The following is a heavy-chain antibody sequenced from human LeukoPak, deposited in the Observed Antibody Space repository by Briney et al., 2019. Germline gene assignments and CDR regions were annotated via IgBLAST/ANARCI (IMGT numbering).Heavy chain of an antibody. Sequence: SETLSLTCTVSGGSISSYSWSWIRQPPGKGLEWIGYIYHNGHTYYSPSLKSRVTISVDRSKNQLSLKLSSVTAADTAMYYCASGGYSYGFDYWGQGTLVTVSS. J-gene: IGHJ4*02. D-gene: IGHD5-18*01. CDR1: GGSISSYS. V-gene: IGHV4-30-2*01. CDR3: ASGGYSYGFDY. CDR2: IYHNGHT.